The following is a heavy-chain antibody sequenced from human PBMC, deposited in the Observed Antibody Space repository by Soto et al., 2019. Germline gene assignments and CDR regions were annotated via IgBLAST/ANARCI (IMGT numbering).Heavy chain of an antibody. V-gene: IGHV4-59*01. D-gene: IGHD1-20*01. Sequence: SETLSLTCTVSGGSISSYYWSWIRQPPGKGLEWIGYIYYSGSTNYNPSLKSRVTISVDTSRNQFSLKLSSVTAADTAVYYCAREGYNWNYFGYWGQGTLVTVSS. CDR2: IYYSGST. CDR3: AREGYNWNYFGY. J-gene: IGHJ4*02. CDR1: GGSISSYY.